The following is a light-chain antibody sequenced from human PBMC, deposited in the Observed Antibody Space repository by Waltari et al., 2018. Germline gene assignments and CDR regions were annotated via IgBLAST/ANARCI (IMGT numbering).Light chain of an antibody. J-gene: IGKJ4*01. V-gene: IGKV3D-15*01. CDR3: QQNSNWPLT. CDR2: GAS. CDR1: QSVSSS. Sequence: EIVMTQSPATLSLSPGERATLSCRASQSVSSSLAWYHQKPGQAPRLLIYGASSMATGIPDRFSGSGSGTEFTLTISSLEPEDVAVYYCQQNSNWPLTFGGGTKVEIK.